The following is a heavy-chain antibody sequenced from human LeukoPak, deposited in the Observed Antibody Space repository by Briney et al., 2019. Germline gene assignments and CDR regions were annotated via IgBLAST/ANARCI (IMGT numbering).Heavy chain of an antibody. J-gene: IGHJ6*03. CDR2: INHSGST. Sequence: SETLSLTCSVFGDSISNNFYYWSWIRQPPGKGLEWIGEINHSGSTNYNPSLKSRVTISVDTSKNQFSLKLSSVTAADTAVYYCARLARQSYDSSGYYYYYYYMDVWGKGTTVTVSS. CDR3: ARLARQSYDSSGYYYYYYYMDV. D-gene: IGHD3-22*01. V-gene: IGHV4-34*01. CDR1: GDSISNNFYY.